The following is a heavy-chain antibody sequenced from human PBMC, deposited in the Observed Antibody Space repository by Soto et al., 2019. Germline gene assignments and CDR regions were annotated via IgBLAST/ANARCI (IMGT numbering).Heavy chain of an antibody. V-gene: IGHV3-30-3*01. CDR2: ISYDGSNK. J-gene: IGHJ4*02. CDR3: ARDEGNGVCPDDY. Sequence: GGSLRLSCAASGLTFSSYAMHWVRQAPGKGLEWVAVISYDGSNKYYADSVKGRFTISRDNSKDTLYLQMNSLRAEDTAVYYCARDEGNGVCPDDYWGQGTLVTVSS. D-gene: IGHD2-8*01. CDR1: GLTFSSYA.